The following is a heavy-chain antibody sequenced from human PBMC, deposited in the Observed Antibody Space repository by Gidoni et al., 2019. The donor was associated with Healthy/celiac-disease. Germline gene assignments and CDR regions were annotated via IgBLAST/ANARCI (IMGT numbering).Heavy chain of an antibody. V-gene: IGHV3-13*01. CDR2: IGTAGDT. J-gene: IGHJ6*02. D-gene: IGHD6-13*01. Sequence: EVQLVESGGGLVQPGGALRLSCAASGVTFSSYDMHWVRQATGKGLEWVSAIGTAGDTYYPGSVKGRFTISRENAKNSLYLQMNSLRAGDTAVYYCARGLAAAARGYYYGMDVWGQGTTVTVSS. CDR1: GVTFSSYD. CDR3: ARGLAAAARGYYYGMDV.